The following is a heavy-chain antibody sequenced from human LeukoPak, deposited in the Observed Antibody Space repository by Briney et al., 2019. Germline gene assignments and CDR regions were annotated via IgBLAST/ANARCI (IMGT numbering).Heavy chain of an antibody. Sequence: GGSLRLSCAASGFTFSSYSMNWVRQAPGKGLEWVSSISSSSTYIYYADSLKGRFTISRDNAKNSLYLQMNSLRAEDTAVYYCARGRGTTGTTEFDCWGLGTLVTVSS. CDR1: GFTFSSYS. J-gene: IGHJ4*02. CDR2: ISSSSTYI. CDR3: ARGRGTTGTTEFDC. D-gene: IGHD1-1*01. V-gene: IGHV3-21*01.